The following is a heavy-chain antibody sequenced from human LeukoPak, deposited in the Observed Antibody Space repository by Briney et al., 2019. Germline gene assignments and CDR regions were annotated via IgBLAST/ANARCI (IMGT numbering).Heavy chain of an antibody. CDR3: ARQLETTSWFDY. V-gene: IGHV1-2*06. D-gene: IGHD2-2*01. Sequence: ASVKVSCKASGYTFSDYYLHWVRLAPGQGLEWMGRISPNSGGTDYAQKFQGMVTMTRDASISTVYMDLNRLRSDDTAIYYCARQLETTSWFDYWGQGTLVIVSS. CDR1: GYTFSDYY. J-gene: IGHJ4*02. CDR2: ISPNSGGT.